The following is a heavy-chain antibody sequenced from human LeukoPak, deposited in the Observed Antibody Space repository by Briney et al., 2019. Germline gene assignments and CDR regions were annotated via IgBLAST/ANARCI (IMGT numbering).Heavy chain of an antibody. J-gene: IGHJ4*02. V-gene: IGHV1-2*02. CDR2: INPNSGGT. CDR3: VIMATIGDY. CDR1: GYIFTGYY. D-gene: IGHD5-12*01. Sequence: ASVKVSCKASGYIFTGYYMHWVRQAPGQGLEWMGWINPNSGGTNYAQRFQGRVTMTRGTSISTAYMELNTLRSDDTAVYYCVIMATIGDYWGQGTLVTVSS.